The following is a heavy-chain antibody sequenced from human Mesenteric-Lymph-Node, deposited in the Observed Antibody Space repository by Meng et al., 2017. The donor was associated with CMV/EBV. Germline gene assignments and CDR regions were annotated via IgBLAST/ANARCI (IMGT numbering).Heavy chain of an antibody. CDR1: GFTFSTYT. V-gene: IGHV3-21*01. CDR2: ISASGTYI. CDR3: ARDHTLRNYDVLTGYYPDAFDV. D-gene: IGHD3-9*01. J-gene: IGHJ3*01. Sequence: GESLKISCAASGFTFSTYTMIWVRQAPGKGLEWVSSISASGTYIYYADSLNGRFTISRDNAKNSLYLQMNSLRAEDTAVYFCARDHTLRNYDVLTGYYPDAFDVWGLGTLVTVSS.